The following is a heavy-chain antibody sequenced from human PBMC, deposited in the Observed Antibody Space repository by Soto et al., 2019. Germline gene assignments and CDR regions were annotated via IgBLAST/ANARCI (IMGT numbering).Heavy chain of an antibody. D-gene: IGHD5-12*01. J-gene: IGHJ4*02. Sequence: EVQLVDSGGGLVQPGGSLRLSCVASGFTFSSYPMNWVRQAPGKGLEWVSHIERSGATYYADSVKGRFTISRDNAKNSLYLQMNGLRDGDTAVYYCARDSAYAFDYWGQGTLVTVSS. CDR2: IERSGAT. V-gene: IGHV3-48*02. CDR1: GFTFSSYP. CDR3: ARDSAYAFDY.